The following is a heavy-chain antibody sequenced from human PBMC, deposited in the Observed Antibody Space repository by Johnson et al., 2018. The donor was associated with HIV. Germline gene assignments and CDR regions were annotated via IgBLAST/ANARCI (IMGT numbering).Heavy chain of an antibody. CDR2: IKQDGSEK. V-gene: IGHV3-7*03. J-gene: IGHJ3*01. CDR1: GFIFSSYW. D-gene: IGHD6-19*01. Sequence: VQLVESGGGLVQPGGSLRLSCAASGFIFSSYWMNWVRQAPGKGLEWVSNIKQDGSEKYFVDSVKGRFTISRDNAKNSLYLQMNSLKSEDTAVYFCARRAYTSGWYAAFDLWGQGTMVTVSS. CDR3: ARRAYTSGWYAAFDL.